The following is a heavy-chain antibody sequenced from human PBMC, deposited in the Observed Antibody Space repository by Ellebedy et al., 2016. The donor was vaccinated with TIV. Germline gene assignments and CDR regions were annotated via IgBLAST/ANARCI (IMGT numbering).Heavy chain of an antibody. Sequence: MPSETLSLTCGVSGVSISSGGYSWTWIRQPPGKGLEWIGCIYHSGSPYFNPSLKSRVSISLERSKNEFSLKLSSVTTADTAVYFCATGHHVDYYHGMDVWGHGTTVTVSS. CDR1: GVSISSGGYS. CDR2: IYHSGSP. CDR3: ATGHHVDYYHGMDV. D-gene: IGHD1-14*01. V-gene: IGHV4-30-2*01. J-gene: IGHJ6*02.